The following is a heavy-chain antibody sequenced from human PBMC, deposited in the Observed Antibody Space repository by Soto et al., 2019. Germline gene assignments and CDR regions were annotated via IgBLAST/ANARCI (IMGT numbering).Heavy chain of an antibody. CDR1: GDSVSSNSAA. V-gene: IGHV6-1*01. CDR2: TYYTSKWDN. CDR3: ARYSSPLSHYALDI. D-gene: IGHD6-19*01. Sequence: LSQTLSLTCAISGDSVSSNSAAWNWIRQSPSRGLEWLGRTYYTSKWDNDYAVSVESRITFKPDTSRNQLSLQLNSVTPEDTAVYYCARYSSPLSHYALDIWGQGTMVTVSS. J-gene: IGHJ3*02.